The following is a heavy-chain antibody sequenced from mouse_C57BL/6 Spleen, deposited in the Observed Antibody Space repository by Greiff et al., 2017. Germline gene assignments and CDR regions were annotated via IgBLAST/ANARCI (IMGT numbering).Heavy chain of an antibody. CDR2: ISYSGST. CDR1: GYSITSGYD. J-gene: IGHJ1*03. Sequence: VQLKESGPGMVKPSQSLSLTCTVTGYSITSGYDWHWIRHFPGNKLEWMGYISYSGSTNYNPSLKSRISITHDTSKNHFFLKLNSVTTEDTATYYCARDRGTGYWYFDVWGTGTTVTVSS. V-gene: IGHV3-1*01. D-gene: IGHD4-1*01. CDR3: ARDRGTGYWYFDV.